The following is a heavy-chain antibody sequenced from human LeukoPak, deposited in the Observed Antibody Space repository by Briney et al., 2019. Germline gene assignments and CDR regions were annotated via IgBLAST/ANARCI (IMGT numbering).Heavy chain of an antibody. CDR3: ATGQDYDAFDI. Sequence: GRSLRLSCAASGYTFSSYAMSWVRQAPGKGLEWVSAISGSGGSTYYADSVKGRFTISRDNSKNTLYLQMNSLRAEDTAVYYCATGQDYDAFDIWGQGTMVTVSS. CDR2: ISGSGGST. CDR1: GYTFSSYA. D-gene: IGHD2-15*01. J-gene: IGHJ3*02. V-gene: IGHV3-23*01.